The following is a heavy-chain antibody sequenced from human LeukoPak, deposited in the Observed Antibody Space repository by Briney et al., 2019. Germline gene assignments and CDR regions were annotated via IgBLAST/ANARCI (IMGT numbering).Heavy chain of an antibody. CDR3: ARVVSRGVAAAGTIDY. Sequence: GGSLRLSCAASEFTFSSYSMNWVRQAPGKGLEWVSYITNSGNSKSYADSVKGRFTISRDNTKNSLYLQMNGLRAEDTAVYYCARVVSRGVAAAGTIDYWGQGTLVTVSS. J-gene: IGHJ4*02. CDR1: EFTFSSYS. CDR2: ITNSGNSK. V-gene: IGHV3-48*01. D-gene: IGHD6-13*01.